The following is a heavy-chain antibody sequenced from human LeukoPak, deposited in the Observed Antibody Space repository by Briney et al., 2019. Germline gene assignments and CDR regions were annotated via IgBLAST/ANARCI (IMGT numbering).Heavy chain of an antibody. V-gene: IGHV4-59*08. D-gene: IGHD4-17*01. CDR1: GGSISSYY. CDR3: ARMGNPATVTTDY. CDR2: IYYSGST. J-gene: IGHJ4*02. Sequence: SETLSLTCTVSGGSISSYYWSWIRQPPGKGLEWIGYIYYSGSTNYNPSLKSRVTISVDTSKNQFSLKLSSVTAAGTAVYYCARMGNPATVTTDYWGQGTLVTVSS.